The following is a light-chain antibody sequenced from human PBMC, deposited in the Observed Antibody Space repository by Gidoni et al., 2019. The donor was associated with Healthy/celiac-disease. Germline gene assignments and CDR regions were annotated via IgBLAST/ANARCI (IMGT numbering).Light chain of an antibody. Sequence: DIQMTQSPSSLSASVGDRVTITCRASQGISNYLAWYQQTPGKVPKLLIYAASTLQSGVPSRFSGSGSGTDFTLTISSLQPEDVATYYCQKYNGAPPFTFGPGTKVDIK. CDR3: QKYNGAPPFT. V-gene: IGKV1-27*01. CDR1: QGISNY. J-gene: IGKJ3*01. CDR2: AAS.